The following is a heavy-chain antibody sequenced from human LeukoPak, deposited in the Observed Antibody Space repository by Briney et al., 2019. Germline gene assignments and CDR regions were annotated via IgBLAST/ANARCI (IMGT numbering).Heavy chain of an antibody. V-gene: IGHV3-30*02. D-gene: IGHD6-13*01. Sequence: GGSLRLSCAASGFTFSSYGMHWVRQAPGKGLEWVAVIWYDGSNKYYADSVKGRFTISRDNSKNTLYLQMNSLRAEDTAVYYCANTDAGYSSSWSPRSYFDYWGQGTLVTVSS. J-gene: IGHJ4*02. CDR3: ANTDAGYSSSWSPRSYFDY. CDR2: IWYDGSNK. CDR1: GFTFSSYG.